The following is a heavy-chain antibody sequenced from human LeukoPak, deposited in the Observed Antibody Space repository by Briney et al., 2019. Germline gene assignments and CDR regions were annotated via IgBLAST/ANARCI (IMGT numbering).Heavy chain of an antibody. J-gene: IGHJ6*02. CDR3: ARDHTETSSLNFRNYYYYGMDI. CDR1: GGPISSGGYS. CDR2: IYYSGST. Sequence: PSETLSLTCAVSGGPISSGGYSWSWIRQPPGKGLEWIGYIYYSGSTYYNPSLKSRLTISVDRSKNQFSLKLSSVTAADTAVYYCARDHTETSSLNFRNYYYYGMDIWGQGTTVIVSS. V-gene: IGHV4-30-2*01. D-gene: IGHD4-4*01.